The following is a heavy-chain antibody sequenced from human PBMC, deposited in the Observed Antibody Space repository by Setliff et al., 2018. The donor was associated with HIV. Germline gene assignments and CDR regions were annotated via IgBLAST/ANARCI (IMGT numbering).Heavy chain of an antibody. CDR1: GYTFKSYD. Sequence: ASVKVSCKTSGYTFKSYDINWVRQAPGQRPEWMARINAGNGNREYSPKFQGRVTMTTDTSTSTAYMELRSLRSDDTAVYYCARVGAIIVGAIDYWGQGTLVTVSS. CDR2: INAGNGNR. D-gene: IGHD1-26*01. CDR3: ARVGAIIVGAIDY. J-gene: IGHJ4*02. V-gene: IGHV1-3*01.